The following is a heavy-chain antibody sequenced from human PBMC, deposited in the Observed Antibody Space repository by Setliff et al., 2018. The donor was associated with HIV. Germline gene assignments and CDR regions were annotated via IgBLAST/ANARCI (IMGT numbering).Heavy chain of an antibody. D-gene: IGHD4-17*01. CDR1: GGSFSGYY. Sequence: PSETLSLTCAVYGGSFSGYYWSWIRQPPGKGLEWIGEINHSGSTNYNPSLKSRVTISVDTSKNQFSVTLTSVTEADTAVYYCARFYGDYETDNWFDPWGHGILVTAPQ. V-gene: IGHV4-34*01. CDR2: INHSGST. CDR3: ARFYGDYETDNWFDP. J-gene: IGHJ5*02.